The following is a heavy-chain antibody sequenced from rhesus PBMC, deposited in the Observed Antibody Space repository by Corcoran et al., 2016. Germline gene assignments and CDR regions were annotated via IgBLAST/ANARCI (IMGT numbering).Heavy chain of an antibody. CDR1: GGSISGGYD. D-gene: IGHD3-3*01. V-gene: IGHV4-76*01. Sequence: QVQLQESGPGLVKPSETLSLTCAVSGGSISGGYDWSWIRQPPGKGLEWIGYIYGISGSTNYNPSLKNRVTSSKDTSKNQFSLKLTSVTAADTAVYYCARGTEYALDSWGQGVVVTVSS. CDR2: IYGISGST. CDR3: ARGTEYALDS. J-gene: IGHJ6*01.